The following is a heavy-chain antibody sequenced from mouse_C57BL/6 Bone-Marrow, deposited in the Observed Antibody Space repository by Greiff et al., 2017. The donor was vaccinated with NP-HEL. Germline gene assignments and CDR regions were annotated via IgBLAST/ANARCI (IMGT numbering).Heavy chain of an antibody. V-gene: IGHV1-76*01. J-gene: IGHJ3*01. Sequence: VQGVESGAELVRPGASVKLSCKASGYTFTDYYINWVKQRPGQGLEWIARIYPGSGNTYYNEKFKGKATLTAEKSSSTAYMQLSSLTSEDSAVYFCARSGDGYYVFAYWGQGTLVTVSA. D-gene: IGHD2-3*01. CDR2: IYPGSGNT. CDR3: ARSGDGYYVFAY. CDR1: GYTFTDYY.